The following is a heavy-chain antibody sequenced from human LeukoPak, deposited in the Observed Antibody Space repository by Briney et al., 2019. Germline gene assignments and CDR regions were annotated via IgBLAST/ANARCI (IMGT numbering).Heavy chain of an antibody. V-gene: IGHV3-23*01. Sequence: GRSLRLSCAASGFTFSSYAMSWVRQAPGKGLEWVSAISGSGGSTYYADSVKGRFTISRDNSKNTLYLQMNSLRAEDTAVYYCAKDLLGGEYYFDYWGQGTLVTVSS. J-gene: IGHJ4*02. CDR1: GFTFSSYA. D-gene: IGHD3-16*01. CDR2: ISGSGGST. CDR3: AKDLLGGEYYFDY.